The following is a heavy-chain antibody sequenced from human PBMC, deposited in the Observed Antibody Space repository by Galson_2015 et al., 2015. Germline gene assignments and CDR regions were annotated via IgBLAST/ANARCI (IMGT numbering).Heavy chain of an antibody. CDR3: ARDADRGGEFDC. J-gene: IGHJ5*01. CDR2: INKDGSAK. CDR1: GFTLNNYW. V-gene: IGHV3-7*04. Sequence: SLRLSCAASGFTLNNYWMIWVRQAPGKGLEWVAKINKDGSAKTYVGSVKGRFTISRDNAKNSLYLQMNSLRVEDTAVYYCARDADRGGEFDCWGQGTLVTVSS. D-gene: IGHD3-16*01.